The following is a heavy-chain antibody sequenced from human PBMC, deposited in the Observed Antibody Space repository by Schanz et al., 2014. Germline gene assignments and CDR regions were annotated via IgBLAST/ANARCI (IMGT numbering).Heavy chain of an antibody. CDR1: GYTFTSYD. V-gene: IGHV1-8*01. CDR2: MNSKTGNT. J-gene: IGHJ4*02. CDR3: TKGRTFGR. D-gene: IGHD3-10*01. Sequence: QGQLVQSGAEVKKPGASVKVSCKASGYTFTSYDINWVRQATGQGLEWMGWMNSKTGNTGYAQRFQGRVTMTRNTSITTAYLEVSSLRSGDTAVYYCTKGRTFGRWGQGTLVTVSS.